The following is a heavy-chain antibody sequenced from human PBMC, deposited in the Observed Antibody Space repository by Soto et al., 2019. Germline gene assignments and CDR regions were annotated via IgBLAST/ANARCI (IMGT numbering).Heavy chain of an antibody. Sequence: ASVKVSCKASGYTFTSYYMHWVRQAPGQGLEWMGIVNPSGARTSYAQKSQDRVTMTRDTSTSTVYMELSSLRSEDRPVYYCARDVIAARGESWGDYYSYGMDVWGQ. CDR3: ARDVIAARGESWGDYYSYGMDV. J-gene: IGHJ6*02. D-gene: IGHD6-6*01. V-gene: IGHV1-46*01. CDR1: GYTFTSYY. CDR2: VNPSGART.